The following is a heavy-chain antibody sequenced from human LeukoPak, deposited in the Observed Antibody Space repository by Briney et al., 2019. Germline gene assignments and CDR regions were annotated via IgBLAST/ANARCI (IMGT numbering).Heavy chain of an antibody. CDR1: GYSFLSYW. V-gene: IGHV5-51*01. Sequence: GESLKISCKASGYSFLSYWIGWVRHMPGGGLEWMGIIFPGDSDTRYTPSFQGQVAISADKSINTAYLQWSSLKASDTAMYYCARLGCSGTSCYLDRWGQGTLVSVCS. CDR2: IFPGDSDT. D-gene: IGHD2-2*01. J-gene: IGHJ4*02. CDR3: ARLGCSGTSCYLDR.